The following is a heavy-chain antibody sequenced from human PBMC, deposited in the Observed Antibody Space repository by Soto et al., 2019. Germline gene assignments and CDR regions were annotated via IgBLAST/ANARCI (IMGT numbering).Heavy chain of an antibody. D-gene: IGHD3-16*01. J-gene: IGHJ6*03. Sequence: QVQLQQWGAGLLKPSETLSLTCAVYGGSFSGYYWSWIRQPPGKGLEWIGEINHSGSTNYNPSLKSRVTISVDTSKNQFSLKLSSVTAADTAVYYCARALAPIRFPYYYYMDVWGKGTTVTVSS. V-gene: IGHV4-34*01. CDR3: ARALAPIRFPYYYYMDV. CDR2: INHSGST. CDR1: GGSFSGYY.